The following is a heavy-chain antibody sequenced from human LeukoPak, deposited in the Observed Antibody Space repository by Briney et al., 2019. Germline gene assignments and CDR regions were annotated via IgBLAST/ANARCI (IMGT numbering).Heavy chain of an antibody. D-gene: IGHD4-17*01. CDR2: ISDSGGST. CDR3: AKDLTTPTTFFDY. Sequence: GGSLRLSCAASGFTFSSDAMSWVRQAPGKGLEWVSAISDSGGSTYYADSVKGRFTISRDNPKNTLYLQMNSLRAEDTAVYYCAKDLTTPTTFFDYWGQGTLVTVSS. J-gene: IGHJ4*02. CDR1: GFTFSSDA. V-gene: IGHV3-23*01.